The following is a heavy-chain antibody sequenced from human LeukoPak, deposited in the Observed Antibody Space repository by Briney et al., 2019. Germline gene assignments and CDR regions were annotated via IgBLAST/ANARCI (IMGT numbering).Heavy chain of an antibody. D-gene: IGHD2-15*01. V-gene: IGHV1-69-2*01. CDR1: GYTFTDYY. J-gene: IGHJ6*03. CDR3: ATDPFVVVVAATPSYYYYMDV. CDR2: VDPEDGET. Sequence: ASVKISCKASGYTFTDYYMHWVQQAPGKGLEWMGRVDPEDGETIYAEKFQGRVTITADTSTDTAYMELSSLRSEDTAVYYCATDPFVVVVAATPSYYYYMDVWGNGTTVTVSS.